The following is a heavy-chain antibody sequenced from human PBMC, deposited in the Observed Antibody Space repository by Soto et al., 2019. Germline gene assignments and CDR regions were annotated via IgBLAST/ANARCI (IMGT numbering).Heavy chain of an antibody. Sequence: QVQLVQSGAEVKKPGASVKVSCKASGYTFTSYYMHWVRQAPGQGLEWMGMINPSGGSTSYAQKFQDRVTMTRDTSTITVYRELSSLRSEDTAVYYCARAPVRISMVRGVINWFDRWGQGTLVTVSS. CDR2: INPSGGST. CDR3: ARAPVRISMVRGVINWFDR. D-gene: IGHD3-10*01. J-gene: IGHJ5*02. V-gene: IGHV1-46*03. CDR1: GYTFTSYY.